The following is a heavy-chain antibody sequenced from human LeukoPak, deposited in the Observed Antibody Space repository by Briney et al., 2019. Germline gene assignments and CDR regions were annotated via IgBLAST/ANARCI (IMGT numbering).Heavy chain of an antibody. CDR3: ARVALTTVRGLDY. Sequence: GGSLRLSCAASGFTFSSYSMNWVRQAPGKGLEWVSSISSSSSYIYYADSVKGRFTISRDNAKNSLYLQMNSLRAEDTAVYYCARVALTTVRGLDYWGQGTLVTVSS. J-gene: IGHJ4*02. CDR1: GFTFSSYS. V-gene: IGHV3-21*01. D-gene: IGHD3-10*01. CDR2: ISSSSSYI.